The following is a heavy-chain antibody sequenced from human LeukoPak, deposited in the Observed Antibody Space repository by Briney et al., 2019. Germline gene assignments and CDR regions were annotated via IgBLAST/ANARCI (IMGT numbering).Heavy chain of an antibody. CDR3: ARQGHYYDSTSAAFDI. J-gene: IGHJ3*02. CDR1: GGSISSYY. V-gene: IGHV4-59*08. Sequence: PSETLSLTCTVSGGSISSYYWSWIRQPPGKGLEWIGYIYYSGSTNYNPSLKSRVTISVDTSKNQFSLKLSSVTAADTAVYYCARQGHYYDSTSAAFDIWGQGTMVTVSS. D-gene: IGHD3-22*01. CDR2: IYYSGST.